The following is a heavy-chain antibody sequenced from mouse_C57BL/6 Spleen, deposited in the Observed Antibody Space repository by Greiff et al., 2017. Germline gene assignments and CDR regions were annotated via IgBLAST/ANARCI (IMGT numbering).Heavy chain of an antibody. Sequence: QVQLQQSGPELVKPGASVKISCKASGYAFSSSWMNWVKQRPGKGLEWIGQIYPGDGDTNYNGTFKGKATLTADKASSTAYMQLSSLTSEDSAVYFCARGLTAQSNYFDYWGQGTTLTVSS. CDR3: ARGLTAQSNYFDY. CDR1: GYAFSSSW. V-gene: IGHV1-82*01. J-gene: IGHJ2*01. CDR2: IYPGDGDT. D-gene: IGHD3-2*02.